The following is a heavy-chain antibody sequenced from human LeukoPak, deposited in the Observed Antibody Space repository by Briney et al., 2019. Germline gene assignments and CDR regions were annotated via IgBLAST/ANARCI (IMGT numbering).Heavy chain of an antibody. Sequence: SETLSLTCTVSGGSISSDYWSWIRQPPGKGLEWIGCIYYSGSTNYNPSLKSRVTISIDTSKNQFSLKLTSVTAADTAVYYCARHQLRGFLDDYWGQGTLVTVSS. J-gene: IGHJ4*02. CDR1: GGSISSDY. CDR2: IYYSGST. CDR3: ARHQLRGFLDDY. D-gene: IGHD3-10*01. V-gene: IGHV4-59*08.